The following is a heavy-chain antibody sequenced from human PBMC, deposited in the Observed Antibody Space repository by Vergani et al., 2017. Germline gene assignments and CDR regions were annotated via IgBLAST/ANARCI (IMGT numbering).Heavy chain of an antibody. J-gene: IGHJ6*02. D-gene: IGHD5-12*01. CDR2: ISGSGGST. Sequence: EVQLLESGGDLVQPGGSLRLSCAASGFTFNHYAMNWVRQAPGKGLEWFSGISGSGGSTYYAGSVKGRFTIPRDSSKNTLYLQMNSLSAGDTAVYYCAKANPRNSGYDYLYYYHAMDVWCQGTTVTVSS. V-gene: IGHV3-23*01. CDR1: GFTFNHYA. CDR3: AKANPRNSGYDYLYYYHAMDV.